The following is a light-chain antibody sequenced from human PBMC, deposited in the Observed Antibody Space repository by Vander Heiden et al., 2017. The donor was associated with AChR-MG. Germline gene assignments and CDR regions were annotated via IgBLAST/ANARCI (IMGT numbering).Light chain of an antibody. CDR3: QKYDSLLHFT. Sequence: DIQITQSPSSLSASVGDRVTITCRASQGIRNYFAWYEQKQGKGPKLLFYAASTLQSGVPSRFSGSGYGKDFHLTISSRQPEDVASYYCQKYDSLLHFTFGHGTEVDIK. J-gene: IGKJ3*01. CDR2: AAS. V-gene: IGKV1-27*01. CDR1: QGIRNY.